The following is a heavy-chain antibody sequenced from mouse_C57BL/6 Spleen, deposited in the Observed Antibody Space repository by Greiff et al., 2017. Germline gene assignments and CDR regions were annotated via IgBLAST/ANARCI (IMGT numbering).Heavy chain of an antibody. CDR1: GFTFSSYG. D-gene: IGHD2-1*01. Sequence: EVMLVESGGDLVKPGGSLKLSCAASGFTFSSYGMSWVRQTPDKRLEWVATISSGGSYTYYPDSVKGRFTISRDNAKNTLYLQMSSLKSEDTAMYYCARQDGKRRPFAYWGQGTLVTVSA. V-gene: IGHV5-6*02. J-gene: IGHJ3*01. CDR2: ISSGGSYT. CDR3: ARQDGKRRPFAY.